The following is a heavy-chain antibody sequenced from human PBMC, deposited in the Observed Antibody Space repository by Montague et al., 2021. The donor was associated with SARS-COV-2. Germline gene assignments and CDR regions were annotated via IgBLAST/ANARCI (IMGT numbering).Heavy chain of an antibody. D-gene: IGHD3-3*01. CDR1: GVSITSDIYF. Sequence: SLSLTCTVSGVSITSDIYFWHWFRQPAGKGLEWIGRVYPLATNKYNPSLRSRLTLAFDTSKNQISLNLTSVTAADAAVYYCASYDFWSGYTDDLWGLGVRVTVSS. CDR2: VYPLATN. J-gene: IGHJ5*02. V-gene: IGHV4-61*02. CDR3: ASYDFWSGYTDDL.